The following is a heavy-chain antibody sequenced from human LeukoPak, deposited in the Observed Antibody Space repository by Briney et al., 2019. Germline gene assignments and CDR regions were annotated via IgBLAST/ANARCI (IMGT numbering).Heavy chain of an antibody. CDR2: IKSKTDGGTT. CDR1: GFTFSNAW. D-gene: IGHD3-22*01. V-gene: IGHV3-15*01. Sequence: PGGSLRLSCAASGFTFSNAWMSWVRQAPGKGLEWVGRIKSKTDGGTTDYAAPVKGRFTISRDDSKNTLYLQMNSLKTEDTAVYYCTTDPITMIVVAPWVDWGQGTLVTVSS. J-gene: IGHJ4*02. CDR3: TTDPITMIVVAPWVD.